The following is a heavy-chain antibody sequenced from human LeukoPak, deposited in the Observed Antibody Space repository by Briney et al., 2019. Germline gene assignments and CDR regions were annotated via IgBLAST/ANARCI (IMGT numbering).Heavy chain of an antibody. CDR2: INPSGGST. J-gene: IGHJ4*02. V-gene: IGHV1-46*01. D-gene: IGHD3-22*01. CDR1: GYTFTSYY. Sequence: ASVKVSCKASGYTFTSYYMHWGRQAPGQGLEWMGIINPSGGSTSYAQKFQGRVTMTRDTSTSTIYMELSSLRSEDTAVYYCARDIYYDSSGYPSFDYWGQGTLVTVSS. CDR3: ARDIYYDSSGYPSFDY.